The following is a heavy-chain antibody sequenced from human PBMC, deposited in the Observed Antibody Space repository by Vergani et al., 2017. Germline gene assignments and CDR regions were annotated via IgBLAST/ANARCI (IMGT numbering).Heavy chain of an antibody. CDR1: GYTFTYRY. CDR2: ITPFNGNT. D-gene: IGHD2-2*01. V-gene: IGHV1-45*02. CDR3: ALXESSTSCINSVCITPETGSWFDP. J-gene: IGHJ5*02. Sequence: QMQLVQSGAEVKKTGSSVKVSCKASGYTFTYRYLHWVRQAPGQALEWIGWITPFNGNTNYAQKFQDRVTITRDRSMSTAYMELSSLRSEDTAMYYCALXESSTSCINSVCITPETGSWFDPWGQGTLVTVSS.